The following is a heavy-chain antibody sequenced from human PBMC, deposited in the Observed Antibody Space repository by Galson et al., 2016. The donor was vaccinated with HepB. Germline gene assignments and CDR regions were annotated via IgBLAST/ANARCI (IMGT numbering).Heavy chain of an antibody. CDR2: INAANGNT. D-gene: IGHD6-19*01. J-gene: IGHJ4*02. CDR1: GYSFASYT. CDR3: ARQGIVVAGGYFDY. Sequence: SVKVSCKASGYSFASYTIHWMRQAPGQRPEWMGWINAANGNTRYSQNFQGRVTFTRDTSASAAYMELSSLRSEDTAVYYCARQGIVVAGGYFDYWGQGTLVTVSS. V-gene: IGHV1-3*01.